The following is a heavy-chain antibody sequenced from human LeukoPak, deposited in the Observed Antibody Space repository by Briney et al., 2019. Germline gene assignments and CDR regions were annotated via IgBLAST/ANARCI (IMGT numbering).Heavy chain of an antibody. V-gene: IGHV1-46*01. CDR3: ARGPDTAIYDY. CDR2: INPSGGST. CDR1: GYTFTSYY. Sequence: GASVKVSCKASGYTFTSYYMHWVRQAPGQGLEWMGIINPSGGSTSYAQKFQGRVTITRDMSTSTVYMELSSLSSEDTAVYYCARGPDTAIYDYWGQGTLVTVSS. D-gene: IGHD5-18*01. J-gene: IGHJ4*02.